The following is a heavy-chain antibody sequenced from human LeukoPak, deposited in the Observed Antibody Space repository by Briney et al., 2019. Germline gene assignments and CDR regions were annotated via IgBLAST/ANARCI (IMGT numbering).Heavy chain of an antibody. CDR1: GFTFSSNR. D-gene: IGHD3-22*01. J-gene: IGHJ4*02. Sequence: GGSLRLSCAASGFTFSSNRMNWVRQAPGKGLEWVSSISSSSRYIYYADSVKGRFTISRDNAKNSLYLQMNSLRAEDTAVYYCAKRGYYYDSSAYYYFDSWGQGTLVTVSS. V-gene: IGHV3-21*01. CDR3: AKRGYYYDSSAYYYFDS. CDR2: ISSSSRYI.